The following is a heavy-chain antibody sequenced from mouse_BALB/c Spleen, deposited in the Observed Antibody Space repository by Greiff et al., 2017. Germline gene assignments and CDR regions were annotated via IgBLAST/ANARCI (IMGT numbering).Heavy chain of an antibody. J-gene: IGHJ4*01. V-gene: IGHV1-20*02. CDR2: INPYNGDT. CDR1: GYSFTGYF. CDR3: ARKGANWDDYYAMDY. Sequence: VQLKESGPELVKPGASVKISCKASGYSFTGYFMNWVMQSHGKSLEWIGRINPYNGDTFYNQKFKGKATLTVDKSSSTAHMELRSLASEDSAVYYCARKGANWDDYYAMDYWGQGTSVTVSS. D-gene: IGHD4-1*01.